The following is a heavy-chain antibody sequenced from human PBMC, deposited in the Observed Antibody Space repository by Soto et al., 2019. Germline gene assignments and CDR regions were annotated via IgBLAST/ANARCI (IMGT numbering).Heavy chain of an antibody. D-gene: IGHD1-1*01. CDR2: ISAHNGNT. V-gene: IGHV1-18*01. J-gene: IGHJ4*02. CDR3: ERGRNGDY. CDR1: CSAFTTYC. Sequence: HVHLMQSGAEVKKPGASVKVSCKGSCSAFTTYCITRVRQAPGPGLEWMGWISAHNGNTNYAQKRKGSVTETRDTSTTTAYIELRSLRSDDWAGYYYERGRNGDYLGQGGLVSVSS.